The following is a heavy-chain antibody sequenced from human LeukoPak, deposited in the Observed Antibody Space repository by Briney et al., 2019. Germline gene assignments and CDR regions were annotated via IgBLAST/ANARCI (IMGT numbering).Heavy chain of an antibody. CDR1: RDIFNSYA. CDR3: ASTKLAIVVAGYFDY. D-gene: IGHD2-2*01. J-gene: IGHJ4*02. V-gene: IGHV1-69*13. Sequence: ASVKVSCKASRDIFNSYAIGWVRQAPGQGLEWMGGIIPIFGTANYAQKFQGRVTITADESTSTAYMELSSLRSEDTAVYYCASTKLAIVVAGYFDYWGQGTLVTVSS. CDR2: IIPIFGTA.